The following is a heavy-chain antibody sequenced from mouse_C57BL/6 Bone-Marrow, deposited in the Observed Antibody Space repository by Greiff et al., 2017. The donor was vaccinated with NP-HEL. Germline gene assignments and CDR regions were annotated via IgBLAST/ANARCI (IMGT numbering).Heavy chain of an antibody. D-gene: IGHD2-3*01. CDR1: GYTFTSYD. J-gene: IGHJ2*01. CDR2: IYPRDGST. Sequence: QVHVKQSGPELVKPGASVKLSCKASGYTFTSYDINWVKQRPGQGLEWIGWIYPRDGSTKYNEKFKGKATLTVDTSSSTAYMELHSLTSEDSAVYFCARRRIYDGYYGPFDYWGQGTTLTVSS. CDR3: ARRRIYDGYYGPFDY. V-gene: IGHV1-85*01.